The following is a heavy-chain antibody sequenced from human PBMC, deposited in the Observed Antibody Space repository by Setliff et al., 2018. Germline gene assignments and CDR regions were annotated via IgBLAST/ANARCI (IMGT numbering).Heavy chain of an antibody. D-gene: IGHD4-4*01. V-gene: IGHV4-38-2*01. Sequence: PSETLSLTCAVSGYSISSGYYWGWIRQPPGKGLEWIGGIYHSGHTYYNPSLKSRVTMSVDTSKNQFSLKLSSVTAADTAVYYCARGGDPTVTTQLDAFDIWGQGTMVTVSS. CDR2: IYHSGHT. CDR1: GYSISSGYY. J-gene: IGHJ3*02. CDR3: ARGGDPTVTTQLDAFDI.